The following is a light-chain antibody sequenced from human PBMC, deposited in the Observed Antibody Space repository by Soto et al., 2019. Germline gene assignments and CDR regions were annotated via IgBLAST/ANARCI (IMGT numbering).Light chain of an antibody. V-gene: IGKV3-11*01. CDR1: QSVSSY. CDR3: QQYHKWPPFT. CDR2: DAS. Sequence: EIVLTQSPATLSLSPGERATLSCRASQSVSSYLAWYQQKPGQAPRLLIYDASNRATGIPARFSGSGSGTDFTLTISSLEPEDFEVYYCQQYHKWPPFTFGGGTKVDIK. J-gene: IGKJ4*01.